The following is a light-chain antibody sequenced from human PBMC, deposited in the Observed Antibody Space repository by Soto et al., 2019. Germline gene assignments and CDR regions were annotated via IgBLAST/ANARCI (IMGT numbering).Light chain of an antibody. J-gene: IGKJ1*01. Sequence: TQSPDTLSLSPGERATLSCRASQSVSSDLAWYHQKPGQAPRLLIYGASTRATGIPARFSGSGSGTEFTLTINSLQSEDFAVYYCQQYNNWPRTFCQGTKVDIK. V-gene: IGKV3-15*01. CDR1: QSVSSD. CDR3: QQYNNWPRT. CDR2: GAS.